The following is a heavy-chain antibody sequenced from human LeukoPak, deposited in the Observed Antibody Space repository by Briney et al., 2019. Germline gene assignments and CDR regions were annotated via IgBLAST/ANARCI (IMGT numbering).Heavy chain of an antibody. J-gene: IGHJ4*02. D-gene: IGHD3-10*01. CDR2: ISSSSSYI. CDR1: GFTFSSYE. CDR3: ARDLSDYSYGGHVG. Sequence: GGSLRLSCAASGFTFSSYEMNWVRQAPGKGLEWVSYISSSSSYIYYADSVKGRFTISRDNAKNSLCLQMNSLRAEDTAVYYCARDLSDYSYGGHVGWGQGTLVTVSS. V-gene: IGHV3-21*05.